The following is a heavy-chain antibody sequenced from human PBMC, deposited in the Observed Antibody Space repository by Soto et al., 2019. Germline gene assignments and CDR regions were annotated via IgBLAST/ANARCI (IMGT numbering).Heavy chain of an antibody. D-gene: IGHD3-10*01. CDR2: VNPNTGNT. CDR1: GYTLRSYD. Sequence: QVQLVQSGAEVNKPGAPVKVSCTGPGYTLRSYDIYWVRQATGQGLEWMGWVNPNTGNTGYAQKCQGRVTMTRDMSKSSAYMEVNSLTSEDTAIYDCARAYGAGSFDFWGQGTLVSVSS. J-gene: IGHJ5*01. CDR3: ARAYGAGSFDF. V-gene: IGHV1-8*01.